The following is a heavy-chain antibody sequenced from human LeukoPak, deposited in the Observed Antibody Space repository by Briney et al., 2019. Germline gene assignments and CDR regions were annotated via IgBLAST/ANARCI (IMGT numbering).Heavy chain of an antibody. D-gene: IGHD6-19*01. CDR2: IYYSGIT. Sequence: SETLSLTCTVSGGSISTYYWTWIRQPPGKGLEWIGFIYYSGITKYNPSLESRVTISLDMSKNQFSLRLTSVTAADTAVYYCVRRLAVTGKYYFDYWGQGNLVTVSS. CDR3: VRRLAVTGKYYFDY. J-gene: IGHJ4*02. CDR1: GGSISTYY. V-gene: IGHV4-59*08.